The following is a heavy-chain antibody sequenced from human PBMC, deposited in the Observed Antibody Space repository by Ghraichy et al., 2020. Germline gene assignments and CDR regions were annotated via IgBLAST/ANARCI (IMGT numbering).Heavy chain of an antibody. D-gene: IGHD5-18*01. V-gene: IGHV3-74*03. CDR3: VRPLYTYDSDFHF. Sequence: GGSLRLSCAASGFSFSDYWMNWVRQAPGKGLVWVSRMNSDGTDITYADSVKGRFTISRDNAKNTLYLQMNSLRAEDTAVYYCVRPLYTYDSDFHFWGQGTLVTVSS. CDR2: MNSDGTDI. J-gene: IGHJ4*02. CDR1: GFSFSDYW.